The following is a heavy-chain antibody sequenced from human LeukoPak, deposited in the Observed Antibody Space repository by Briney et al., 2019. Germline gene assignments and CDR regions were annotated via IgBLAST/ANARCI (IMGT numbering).Heavy chain of an antibody. CDR2: ISYDGSNK. CDR1: GFTFSSYG. Sequence: PGRSLRLSCAASGFTFSSYGMHWVRQAPGKGLEWVAVISYDGSNKYYADSVKGRFTISRDNSKNTLYLQMNSLRAEDTAVYYCASGRHVVNSGYYRWDYWGQGTLVTVSS. J-gene: IGHJ4*02. CDR3: ASGRHVVNSGYYRWDY. D-gene: IGHD3-22*01. V-gene: IGHV3-30*03.